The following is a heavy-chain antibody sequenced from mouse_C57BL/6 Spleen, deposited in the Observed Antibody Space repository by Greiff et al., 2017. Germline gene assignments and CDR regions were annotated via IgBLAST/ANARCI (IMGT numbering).Heavy chain of an antibody. CDR3: ARSYGSSFRDFDY. J-gene: IGHJ2*01. Sequence: QVQLKQPGAELVRPGSSVKLSCKASGYTFTSYWMHWVKQRPIQGLEWIGNIDPSDSETHYNQKFKDKATLTVYKSSSSAYLQLSSLTSDDAAVYYRARSYGSSFRDFDYWGQGTTLTVSS. V-gene: IGHV1-52*01. CDR2: IDPSDSET. CDR1: GYTFTSYW. D-gene: IGHD1-1*01.